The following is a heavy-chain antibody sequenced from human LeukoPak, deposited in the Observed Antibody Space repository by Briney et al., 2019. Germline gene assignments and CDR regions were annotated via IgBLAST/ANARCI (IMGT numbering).Heavy chain of an antibody. J-gene: IGHJ4*02. CDR3: ANQLDYYDSSGYQHYFEY. CDR2: IRYDGSNK. D-gene: IGHD3-22*01. V-gene: IGHV3-30*02. CDR1: GLTFSSYG. Sequence: PGGSLRLSCAASGLTFSSYGMHWVRQVPGKGLEWVAFIRYDGSNKYYVDSVKGRFTISRDNSKNTLYLQMNSLRAEDTAVYYCANQLDYYDSSGYQHYFEYWGQGTLVTVSS.